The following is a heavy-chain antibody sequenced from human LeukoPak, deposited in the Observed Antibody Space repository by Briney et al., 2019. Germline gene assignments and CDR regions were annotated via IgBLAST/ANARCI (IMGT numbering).Heavy chain of an antibody. CDR1: GGSISSYH. Sequence: SETLSLTCTVSGGSISSYHWSWIRQPPGKGLECIGYIYYSGSTHYNPSLKSRVTISVDTSKSQFSLKLSSVTAADTAVYFCARARNYYDSSDYYYEGDAFDIWGQGTMVTVSS. CDR3: ARARNYYDSSDYYYEGDAFDI. D-gene: IGHD3-22*01. V-gene: IGHV4-59*01. J-gene: IGHJ3*02. CDR2: IYYSGST.